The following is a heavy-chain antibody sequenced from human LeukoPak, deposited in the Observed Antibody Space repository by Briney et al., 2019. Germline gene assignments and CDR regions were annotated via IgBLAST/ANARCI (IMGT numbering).Heavy chain of an antibody. CDR2: IKQDGSEE. CDR1: GFTFSVYW. Sequence: GGSLRLSCAGSGFTFSVYWMSWVRQAPGKGLEWVANIKQDGSEEYYLDSVKGRFTISRDNAKTSMYLQMNSLRPEDTAVYYCARWVGDGYDKWGQGTLVTVSS. V-gene: IGHV3-7*01. D-gene: IGHD3-16*01. J-gene: IGHJ4*02. CDR3: ARWVGDGYDK.